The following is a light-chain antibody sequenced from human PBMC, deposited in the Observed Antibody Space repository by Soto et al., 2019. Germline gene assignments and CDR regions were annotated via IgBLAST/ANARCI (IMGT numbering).Light chain of an antibody. CDR1: HDISSA. Sequence: AIQLTQSPSSLSAFVGDRVTITCRASHDISSALAWYQQKPVRAPKLLIYDASKLQSGVPSRFSGIGYGTDFTLTISSLQPEDFATYSCQQFNNYPRTFGQGTKVEIK. CDR2: DAS. CDR3: QQFNNYPRT. J-gene: IGKJ1*01. V-gene: IGKV1D-13*01.